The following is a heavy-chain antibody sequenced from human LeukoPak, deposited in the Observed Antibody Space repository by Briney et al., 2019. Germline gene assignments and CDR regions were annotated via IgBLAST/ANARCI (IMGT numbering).Heavy chain of an antibody. V-gene: IGHV3-30*02. CDR2: IRYDGTSK. CDR3: AKETRGSYSDY. J-gene: IGHJ4*02. D-gene: IGHD1-26*01. CDR1: GFTFSSSG. Sequence: GGSLTLSCAASGFTFSSSGMHWVRQAPGKGLEWVAFIRYDGTSKYYADSVKGRFTISRDNSKNTVYLQMNSLRAEDTAVYYCAKETRGSYSDYWGQGTLVTVSS.